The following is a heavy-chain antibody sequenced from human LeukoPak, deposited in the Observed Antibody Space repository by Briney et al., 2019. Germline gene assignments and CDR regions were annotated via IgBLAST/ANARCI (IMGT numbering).Heavy chain of an antibody. V-gene: IGHV1-46*01. CDR2: INPSGGST. Sequence: ASVKVSCKASGYTFTSYYMHRVRQAPGQGLEWMGIINPSGGSTSYAQKFQGRVTMTRDTSTSTVYMELSSLRSEDTAVYYCARLMDYYDSSGYYSYFDYWGQGTLVTVSS. J-gene: IGHJ4*02. CDR3: ARLMDYYDSSGYYSYFDY. D-gene: IGHD3-22*01. CDR1: GYTFTSYY.